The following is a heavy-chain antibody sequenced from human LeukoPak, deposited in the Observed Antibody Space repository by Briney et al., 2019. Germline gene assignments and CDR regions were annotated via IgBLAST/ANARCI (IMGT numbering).Heavy chain of an antibody. Sequence: SETLSLTCTVSGGSISSGGYYWSWIRQHPGKGLEWIGYIYYSGSTYYNPSLKSRVTISVDTSKNQFSLKLSSVTAADTAVYYCARDPDSSGPGDYWGQGTLVTVSS. CDR3: ARDPDSSGPGDY. V-gene: IGHV4-31*03. CDR1: GGSISSGGYY. J-gene: IGHJ4*02. D-gene: IGHD3-22*01. CDR2: IYYSGST.